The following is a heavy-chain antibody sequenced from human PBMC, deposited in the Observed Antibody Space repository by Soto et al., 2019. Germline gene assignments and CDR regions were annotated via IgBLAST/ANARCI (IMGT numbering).Heavy chain of an antibody. CDR1: GSISTTTP. J-gene: IGHJ4*02. CDR2: ISGRGTNT. V-gene: IGHV3-23*01. Sequence: GGSLRLSCAASGSISTTTPLSWVRQAPGKGLEWVSTISGRGTNTYYADSVKGRFIISRDNLKNTVNLQMNGLGVEDTAIYYCATSFRYFDNWGQGTRVTVS. CDR3: ATSFRYFDN.